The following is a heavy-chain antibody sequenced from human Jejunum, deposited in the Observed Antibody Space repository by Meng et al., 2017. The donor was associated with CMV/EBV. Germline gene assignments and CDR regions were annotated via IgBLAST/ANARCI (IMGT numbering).Heavy chain of an antibody. CDR2: IGVTGTNT. J-gene: IGHJ4*02. CDR3: AKVLYGSNFFDY. Sequence: WAGCGLTFRGCEMSGDRQAQGKGLEWVSSIGVTGTNTQYADTVKGRFTSSRDNSKNTLYLQMNSLRAEDTAVYYCAKVLYGSNFFDYWGQGTLVTVSS. D-gene: IGHD2/OR15-2a*01. CDR1: GLTFRGCE. V-gene: IGHV3-23*01.